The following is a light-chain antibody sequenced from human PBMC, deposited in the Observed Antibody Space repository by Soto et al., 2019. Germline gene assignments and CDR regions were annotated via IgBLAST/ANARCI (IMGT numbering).Light chain of an antibody. Sequence: EVVMRQSPATLSVSPEEGATLSCRASQGIGDTLAWYQHKPGQTPRLLIYDTSTRATGVPTRFSGSRSGAEFTLTISRLQSEDCAVYSCQPYNNWPLTFGGGTKVEIK. CDR3: QPYNNWPLT. CDR1: QGIGDT. J-gene: IGKJ4*01. V-gene: IGKV3-15*01. CDR2: DTS.